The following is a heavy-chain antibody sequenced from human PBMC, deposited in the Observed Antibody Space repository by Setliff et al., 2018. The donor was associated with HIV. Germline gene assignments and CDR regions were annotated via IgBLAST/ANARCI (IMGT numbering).Heavy chain of an antibody. Sequence: ASVKVSCKASGGTFSSYAISWVRQAPGQWLEWMGGIIPNSCGTNYAQKFQGRVTMTRDTSISTAYMELSRLRSDDTAVYYCARERITMIVRWFDPWGQGTLVTVSS. CDR3: ARERITMIVRWFDP. V-gene: IGHV1-2*02. CDR1: GGTFSSYA. J-gene: IGHJ5*02. D-gene: IGHD3-22*01. CDR2: IIPNSCGT.